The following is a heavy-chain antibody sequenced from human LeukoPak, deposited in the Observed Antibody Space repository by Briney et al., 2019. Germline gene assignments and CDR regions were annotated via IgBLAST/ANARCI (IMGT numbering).Heavy chain of an antibody. V-gene: IGHV3-30-3*01. J-gene: IGHJ4*02. CDR1: GFTFSNFW. CDR2: ISYDGSNK. CDR3: ARDGRGYFLGYFDY. D-gene: IGHD5-18*01. Sequence: GGSLRLSCAASGFTFSNFWMHWVRQAPGKGLEWVAVISYDGSNKYYADSVKGRFTISRDNSKNTLYLQMNSLRAEDTAVYYCARDGRGYFLGYFDYWGQGTLVTVSS.